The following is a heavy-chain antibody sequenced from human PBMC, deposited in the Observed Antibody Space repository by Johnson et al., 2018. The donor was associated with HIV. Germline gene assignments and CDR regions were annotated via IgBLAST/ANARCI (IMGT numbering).Heavy chain of an antibody. CDR1: GFTFSSYA. D-gene: IGHD3-22*01. Sequence: EVQLVESGGGLVQPGGSLRLSCAASGFTFSSYAMSWVRQAPGKGLEWVSAISGSGGSTYYADSVQARFTISRDNSKNTLYLQMNSLRAEDTAVFYCAKYHDYYGSSGSAFDIWGQGTMVTVSS. V-gene: IGHV3-23*04. CDR2: ISGSGGST. J-gene: IGHJ3*02. CDR3: AKYHDYYGSSGSAFDI.